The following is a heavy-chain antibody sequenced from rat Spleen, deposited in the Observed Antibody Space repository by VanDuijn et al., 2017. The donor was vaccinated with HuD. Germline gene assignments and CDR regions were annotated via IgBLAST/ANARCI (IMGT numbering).Heavy chain of an antibody. D-gene: IGHD4-1*01. Sequence: EVQLVESGGGLVQPGRSLKLSCGASGFTFSDYGMAWIRQAPGKGLEWVSSIDTDGGSTYYPDSVKGRFTISRDNAENTVYLQMNSLRSEDTATYFCARRFDFDYWGQGVMVTVSS. CDR1: GFTFSDYG. CDR2: IDTDGGST. V-gene: IGHV5-58*01. J-gene: IGHJ2*01. CDR3: ARRFDFDY.